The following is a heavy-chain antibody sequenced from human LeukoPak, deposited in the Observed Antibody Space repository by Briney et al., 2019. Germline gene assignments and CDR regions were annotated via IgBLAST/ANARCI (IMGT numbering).Heavy chain of an antibody. CDR2: IYYSGST. V-gene: IGHV4-59*01. CDR1: GGSFSSYY. CDR3: ARVRPYCSGGSCYSTYYYYMDV. J-gene: IGHJ6*03. D-gene: IGHD2-15*01. Sequence: SETLSLTCAVYGGSFSSYYWSWIRQPPGKGLEWIGYIYYSGSTNYNPSLKSRVTISVDTSKNQFSLKLSSVTAADTAVYYCARVRPYCSGGSCYSTYYYYMDVWGKGTTVTVSS.